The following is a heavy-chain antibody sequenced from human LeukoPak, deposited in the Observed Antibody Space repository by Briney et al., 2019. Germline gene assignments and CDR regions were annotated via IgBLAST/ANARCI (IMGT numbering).Heavy chain of an antibody. Sequence: SETLSLTCTVSGGSISSYYWSWIRQPAGKGLEWIGRIHTSGSTNYNPSLKSRVTISVDTSKNQFSLKLSSVTAADTAVYYRARYDVWGSYRAFDYWGQGTLVTVSS. D-gene: IGHD3-16*02. CDR2: IHTSGST. V-gene: IGHV4-4*07. CDR3: ARYDVWGSYRAFDY. J-gene: IGHJ4*02. CDR1: GGSISSYY.